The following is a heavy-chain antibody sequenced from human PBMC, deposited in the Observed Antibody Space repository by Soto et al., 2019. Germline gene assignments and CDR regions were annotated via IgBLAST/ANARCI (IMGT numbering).Heavy chain of an antibody. Sequence: ESGGGVVQPGRSLRLSCAASGFTFSSYGMHWVRQAPGKGLEWVAVISYDGSNKYYADSVKGRFTISRDNSKNTLYLQMNSLRAEDTAVYYCAKGISGCSSTSCQYYYGMDVWGQGTTVTVSS. V-gene: IGHV3-30*18. CDR1: GFTFSSYG. D-gene: IGHD2-2*01. CDR3: AKGISGCSSTSCQYYYGMDV. J-gene: IGHJ6*02. CDR2: ISYDGSNK.